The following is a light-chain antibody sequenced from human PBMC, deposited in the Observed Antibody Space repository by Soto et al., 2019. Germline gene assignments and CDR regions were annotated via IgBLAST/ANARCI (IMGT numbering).Light chain of an antibody. V-gene: IGKV1-8*01. CDR2: AAS. Sequence: AIRMTQSPSSFSATTGDRVTITCRASQGISSYLAWYQQKPAKAPKLLIYAASTLQSGVPSRFSGSGSGTDFTLTISCLQSEDFATYYCQQYYSYPRTVGQGTKVEIK. J-gene: IGKJ1*01. CDR3: QQYYSYPRT. CDR1: QGISSY.